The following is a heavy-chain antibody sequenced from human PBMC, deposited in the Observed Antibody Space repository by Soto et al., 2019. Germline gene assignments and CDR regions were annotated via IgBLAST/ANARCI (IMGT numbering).Heavy chain of an antibody. Sequence: GASVKVSCKASGGTFSSYAISWVRQAPGQGLEWMGGIIPIFGTANYAQKFQGRVTITADESTSTAYMELSSLRSEDTAVYYCARFARILYSGYDPSRYYYGMDGWGQGTTVTVSS. CDR3: ARFARILYSGYDPSRYYYGMDG. J-gene: IGHJ6*02. V-gene: IGHV1-69*13. D-gene: IGHD5-12*01. CDR2: IIPIFGTA. CDR1: GGTFSSYA.